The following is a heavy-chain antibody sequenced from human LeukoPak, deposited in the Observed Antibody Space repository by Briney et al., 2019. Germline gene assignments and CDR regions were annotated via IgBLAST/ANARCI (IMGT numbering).Heavy chain of an antibody. D-gene: IGHD2-15*01. CDR1: GGSISSGGYY. J-gene: IGHJ4*02. CDR3: ARAGYCSGDSCFFDS. Sequence: SQTLSLTCTVSGGSISSGGYYWSWIRQHPGKGLEWIGYIYYSGSTYYNPSLKSRVTISVDTSKNQFSLKLSSVTAADTAVYYCARAGYCSGDSCFFDSWGQGTLVTVSS. V-gene: IGHV4-31*03. CDR2: IYYSGST.